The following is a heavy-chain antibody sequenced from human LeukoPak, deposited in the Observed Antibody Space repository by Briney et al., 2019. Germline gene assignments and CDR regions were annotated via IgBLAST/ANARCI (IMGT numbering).Heavy chain of an antibody. V-gene: IGHV3-9*01. D-gene: IGHD2-2*01. CDR3: AKDQGYCSSTSCSPGAFDI. Sequence: GRSLRLSCAASGFTFDDYAMHWVRQAPGKGLEWVSGISWNSGSIGYADSVKGRFTISRDNAKNSLYLQMNSLRAEDTALYYCAKDQGYCSSTSCSPGAFDIWGQGTMVTVSS. CDR1: GFTFDDYA. J-gene: IGHJ3*02. CDR2: ISWNSGSI.